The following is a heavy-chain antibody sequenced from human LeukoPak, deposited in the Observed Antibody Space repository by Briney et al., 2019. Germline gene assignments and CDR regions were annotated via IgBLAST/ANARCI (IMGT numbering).Heavy chain of an antibody. D-gene: IGHD6-19*01. CDR3: AKDGGQWLVQGAFDY. CDR2: ISSSGSTI. Sequence: GGSLRLSCAASGFTFSSYEMNWVRQAPGKGLEWVSYISSSGSTIYYADSVKGRFTISRDNAKNSLYLQMNSLRAEDTAVYYCAKDGGQWLVQGAFDYWGQGTLVTVSS. V-gene: IGHV3-48*03. J-gene: IGHJ4*02. CDR1: GFTFSSYE.